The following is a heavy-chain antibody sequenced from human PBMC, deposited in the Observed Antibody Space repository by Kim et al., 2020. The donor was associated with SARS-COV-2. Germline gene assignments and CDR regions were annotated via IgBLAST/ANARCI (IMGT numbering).Heavy chain of an antibody. J-gene: IGHJ4*02. D-gene: IGHD3-10*01. V-gene: IGHV3-53*01. CDR3: ARTVGGSGPYYFDY. Sequence: GGSLRLSCAASGFTVSSNYMSWVRQAPGKGLEWVSVIYSGGSTYYADSGKGRFTISRDNSKNTLYLQMNSLRAEDTAVYYCARTVGGSGPYYFDYWGQGTLVTVSS. CDR2: IYSGGST. CDR1: GFTVSSNY.